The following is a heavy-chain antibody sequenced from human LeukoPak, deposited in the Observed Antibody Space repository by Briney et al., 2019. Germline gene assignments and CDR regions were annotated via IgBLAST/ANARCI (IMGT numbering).Heavy chain of an antibody. CDR1: GGSISSYY. CDR2: IYYSGST. Sequence: SETLSLTCTVSGGSISSYYWSWIRQPPGKGLEWIGYIYYSGSTDYNPSLKSRVTISVDTSKNQFSLKLSSVTAADTAVYYCARDGYSSGYSKGIVAFDIWGQGTMVTVSS. J-gene: IGHJ3*02. V-gene: IGHV4-59*01. D-gene: IGHD3-22*01. CDR3: ARDGYSSGYSKGIVAFDI.